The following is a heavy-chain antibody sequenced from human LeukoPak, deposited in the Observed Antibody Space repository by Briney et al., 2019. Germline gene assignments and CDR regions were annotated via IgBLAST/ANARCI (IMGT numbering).Heavy chain of an antibody. CDR3: ARGYYYDSSGYYPYFDY. CDR2: IYSGGST. J-gene: IGHJ4*02. CDR1: GFTFSSYS. V-gene: IGHV3-53*01. D-gene: IGHD3-22*01. Sequence: GGSLRLSCAASGFTFSSYSMNWVRQAPGKGLEWVSVIYSGGSTYYADSVKGRFTISRDNSKNTLYLQMNSLRAEDTAVYYCARGYYYDSSGYYPYFDYWGQGTLVTVSS.